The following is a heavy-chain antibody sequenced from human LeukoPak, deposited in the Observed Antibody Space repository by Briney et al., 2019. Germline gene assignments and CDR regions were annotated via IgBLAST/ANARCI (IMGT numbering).Heavy chain of an antibody. V-gene: IGHV3-66*01. CDR2: IYSGDNT. D-gene: IGHD4-23*01. Sequence: GGSLRLSCAASGFTVSSNYMNWVRQAPGKGLEWVSIIYSGDNTYYADSAKGRFTISRDNSKNTLYLQMNSLRVEDTAVYYCARERTTTVVRYGMDVWGQGTTVTVSS. CDR1: GFTVSSNY. J-gene: IGHJ6*02. CDR3: ARERTTTVVRYGMDV.